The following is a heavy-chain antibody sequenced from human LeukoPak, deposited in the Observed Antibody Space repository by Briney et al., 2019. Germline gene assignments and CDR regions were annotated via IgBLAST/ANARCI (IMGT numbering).Heavy chain of an antibody. CDR1: VFTLISHS. CDR2: ISISTSYT. V-gene: IGHV3-21*01. D-gene: IGHD3-16*01. Sequence: GGSLRLSCAASVFTLISHSMDGVRPAPGKGLEWVSSISISTSYTYYADSVKGRFTISRDNAKNSLYLQMNSLRAEDTAVYYCATRGGYYFDYWGQGTLVTVSS. J-gene: IGHJ4*02. CDR3: ATRGGYYFDY.